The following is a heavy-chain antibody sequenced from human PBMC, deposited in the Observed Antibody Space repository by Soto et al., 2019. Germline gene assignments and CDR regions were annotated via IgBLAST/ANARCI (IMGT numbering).Heavy chain of an antibody. CDR2: IGTAGDT. Sequence: EVQLVESGGGLVQPGGSLRLSCAASGFTFSSYDMHWVRQATGKGLEWVSAIGTAGDTYYPGSVKGRFTISRENAKNSLHLQMNSLRAGDTPVYYCARGPTTVTNFDYWGQGSLVTVSS. CDR1: GFTFSSYD. V-gene: IGHV3-13*04. D-gene: IGHD4-17*01. CDR3: ARGPTTVTNFDY. J-gene: IGHJ4*02.